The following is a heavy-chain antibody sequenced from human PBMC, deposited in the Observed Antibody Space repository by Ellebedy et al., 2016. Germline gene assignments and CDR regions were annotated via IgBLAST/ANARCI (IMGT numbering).Heavy chain of an antibody. J-gene: IGHJ4*02. CDR3: ARSGLTTAAALEY. CDR2: INHSGRA. V-gene: IGHV4-34*01. D-gene: IGHD2/OR15-2a*01. CDR1: GGSFGSFY. Sequence: SETLSLTXDVYGGSFGSFYWNWIRQPPGKGLEWIGEINHSGRANYNPSLTSRVTISLETSRSQFSLKLSSVTAADTAVYYCARSGLTTAAALEYWGQGVLVTVSS.